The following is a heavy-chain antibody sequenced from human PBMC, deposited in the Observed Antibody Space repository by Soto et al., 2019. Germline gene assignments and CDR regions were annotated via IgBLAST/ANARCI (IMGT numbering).Heavy chain of an antibody. Sequence: GGSLRLSCAASGFTFSSYSMNWVRQAPGKGLEWVSSISSSSSYIYYADSVKGRFTISRDNAKNSLYLQMNSLRAEDTAGYYCARVGIVATLAGHSTIDYWGQGTLVTVSS. CDR3: ARVGIVATLAGHSTIDY. CDR1: GFTFSSYS. J-gene: IGHJ4*02. CDR2: ISSSSSYI. D-gene: IGHD5-12*01. V-gene: IGHV3-21*01.